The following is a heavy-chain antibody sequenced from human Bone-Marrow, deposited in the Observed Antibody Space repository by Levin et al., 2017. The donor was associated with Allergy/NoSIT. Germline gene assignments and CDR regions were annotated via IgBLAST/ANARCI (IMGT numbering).Heavy chain of an antibody. CDR1: GGSTSTSIYY. CDR3: ARLPASGPGAVGVDP. CDR2: IYYSGST. D-gene: IGHD3-16*01. V-gene: IGHV4-39*01. Sequence: GSLRLSCTVSGGSTSTSIYYWGWIRQPPGRGLEWISSIYYSGSTYYNPSLKSRVTTSIDTSKNQFSLKLTSVTAADTAVYYCARLPASGPGAVGVDPWGQGTLVTVSS. J-gene: IGHJ5*02.